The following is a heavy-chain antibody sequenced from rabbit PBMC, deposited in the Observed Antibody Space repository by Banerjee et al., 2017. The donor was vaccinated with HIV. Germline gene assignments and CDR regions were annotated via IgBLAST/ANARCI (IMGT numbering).Heavy chain of an antibody. D-gene: IGHD4-2*01. Sequence: QEQLEESGGDLVKPEGSLTLTCTASGFSFSSSYYMCWVRQAPGKGLEWIGCIYTGSSGSTYYASWAKGRFTISKTSSTTVTLQMTSLTAADTATYFCARDYVGYGGAGYDLWGPGTLVTVS. V-gene: IGHV1S45*01. CDR3: ARDYVGYGGAGYDL. CDR2: IYTGSSGST. J-gene: IGHJ6*01. CDR1: GFSFSSSYY.